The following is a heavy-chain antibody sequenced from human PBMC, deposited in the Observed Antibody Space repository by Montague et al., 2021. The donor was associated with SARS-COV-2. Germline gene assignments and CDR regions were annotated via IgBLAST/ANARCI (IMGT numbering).Heavy chain of an antibody. D-gene: IGHD1-26*01. V-gene: IGHV4-39*01. CDR3: AYMVVGAAELAY. CDR1: GGSISSSIYY. J-gene: IGHJ4*02. CDR2: IYYSGST. Sequence: SETLSLTCTVSGGSISSSIYYWAWIRQPPGKGLEWIGSIYYSGSTYYNPSLKSRVTIPVDTSKNQFSLKLSSVTATDTAVYFCAYMVVGAAELAYWGQGTLVTVSS.